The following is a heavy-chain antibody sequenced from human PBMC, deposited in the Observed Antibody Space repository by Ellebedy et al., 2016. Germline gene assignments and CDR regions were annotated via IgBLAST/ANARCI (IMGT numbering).Heavy chain of an antibody. V-gene: IGHV4-4*02. CDR3: ARSYGETTTVEDALGY. J-gene: IGHJ4*02. CDR1: GGSISSSNW. D-gene: IGHD4-11*01. CDR2: ISHSGST. Sequence: SETLSLTXAVSGGSISSSNWWSWVRQSPGKGLEWIGEISHSGSTNYNPSLKSRVTISVDKSKNQFSLNLSSVTAADTAVYYCARSYGETTTVEDALGYWGQGSLVTVSS.